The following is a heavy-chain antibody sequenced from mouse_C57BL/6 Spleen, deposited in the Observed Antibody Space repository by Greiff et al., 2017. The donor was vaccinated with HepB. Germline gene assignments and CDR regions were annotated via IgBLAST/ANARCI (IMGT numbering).Heavy chain of an antibody. Sequence: QVQLQQPGAELVKPGASVKLSCKASGYTFTSYWMHWVKQRPGQGLEWIGMIHPNSGSTNYNEKFKSKATLTVDKSSSTAYMQLSSLTSEDSAVYDCAREGIYGNYYFDYWGQGTTLTVSS. CDR3: AREGIYGNYYFDY. J-gene: IGHJ2*01. V-gene: IGHV1-64*01. CDR1: GYTFTSYW. D-gene: IGHD2-1*01. CDR2: IHPNSGST.